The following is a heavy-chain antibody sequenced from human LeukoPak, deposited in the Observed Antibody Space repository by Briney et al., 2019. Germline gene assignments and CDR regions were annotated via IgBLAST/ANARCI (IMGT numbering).Heavy chain of an antibody. D-gene: IGHD1-26*01. CDR3: AGDIVVWNELPEPHFDY. CDR2: IGTAGDT. V-gene: IGHV3-13*01. CDR1: GFTFRTYD. Sequence: PGGSLRLPCAASGFTFRTYDFHWVRQVKGIGLEWVSGIGTAGDTYYAGSVKGRFTMSRENAKNSLYLQMNSLRAGDTAVYYCAGDIVVWNELPEPHFDYWGQGTLVTVSS. J-gene: IGHJ4*02.